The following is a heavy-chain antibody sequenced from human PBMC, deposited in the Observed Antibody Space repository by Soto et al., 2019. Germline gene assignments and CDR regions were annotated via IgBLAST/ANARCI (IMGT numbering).Heavy chain of an antibody. V-gene: IGHV3-23*01. Sequence: GALRLSCAASEFTFSSYAMSWVRQAPGKGLEWVSTISGNDGSTYYADSVKGRFTISRDTSKNTLYLQMNSLRAEDTAVYYCAKRLCSGGTCFSRYFDYWGRGTLVTVSS. CDR2: ISGNDGST. J-gene: IGHJ4*02. CDR3: AKRLCSGGTCFSRYFDY. CDR1: EFTFSSYA. D-gene: IGHD2-15*01.